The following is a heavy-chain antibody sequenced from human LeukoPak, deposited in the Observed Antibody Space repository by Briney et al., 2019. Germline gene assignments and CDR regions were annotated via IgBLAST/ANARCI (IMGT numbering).Heavy chain of an antibody. Sequence: PGGSLRLSCAASGFTFSSYGMSWVRQAPGKGLEWVSAISGSGGSTYYADSVKGRFTISRDNSKNTLYLQMNSLRGEDTAVYYCAKDLGTFIPGVGGYHWGVSDYWGQGTLVTVSS. V-gene: IGHV3-23*01. CDR1: GFTFSSYG. CDR2: ISGSGGST. J-gene: IGHJ4*02. D-gene: IGHD5-12*01. CDR3: AKDLGTFIPGVGGYHWGVSDY.